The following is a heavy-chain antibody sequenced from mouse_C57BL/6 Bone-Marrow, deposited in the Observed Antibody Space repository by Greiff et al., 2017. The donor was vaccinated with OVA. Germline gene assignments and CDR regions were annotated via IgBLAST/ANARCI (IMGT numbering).Heavy chain of an antibody. D-gene: IGHD3-1*01. CDR1: GFTFSSYA. Sequence: EVMLVESGGGLVKPGGSLKLSCAASGFTFSSYAMSWVRQTPEKRLEWVATISDGGSYTYYPDNVKGRFTISRDNAKNNLYLQMSHLKSEDTAMYYCARAKTRVWFAYWGQGTLVTVSA. J-gene: IGHJ3*01. CDR2: ISDGGSYT. CDR3: ARAKTRVWFAY. V-gene: IGHV5-4*03.